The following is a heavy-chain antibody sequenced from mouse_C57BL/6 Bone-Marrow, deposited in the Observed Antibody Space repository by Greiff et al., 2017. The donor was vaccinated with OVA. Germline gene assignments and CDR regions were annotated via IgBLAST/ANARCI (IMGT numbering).Heavy chain of an antibody. V-gene: IGHV1-7*01. CDR1: GYTFTSYW. CDR2: INPSSGYT. J-gene: IGHJ2*01. CDR3: ARANWDYFDY. Sequence: QVQLQQSGAELAKPGASVKLSCKASGYTFTSYWMHWVKQRPGQGLEWIGYINPSSGYTKYNQKFKSKATLTVDKSSSTAYMQLSSLTSEDSAVYYCARANWDYFDYWGQGTTLTVSS. D-gene: IGHD4-1*01.